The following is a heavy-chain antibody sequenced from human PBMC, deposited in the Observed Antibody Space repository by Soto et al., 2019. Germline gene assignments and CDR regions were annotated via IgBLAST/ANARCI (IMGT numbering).Heavy chain of an antibody. J-gene: IGHJ6*02. CDR2: INAGNGNT. D-gene: IGHD1-1*01. CDR1: GYTFTSYA. CDR3: ARDTPLSTGTGRSYYYYGMDV. Sequence: QVQLVQSGAEVKKPGASVKVSCKASGYTFTSYAMHWVRQAPGQRLEWMGWINAGNGNTKYSQKFQGRVTITRDTSASTAYMELSSLRSEDTAVYYCARDTPLSTGTGRSYYYYGMDVWGQGTTVTVSS. V-gene: IGHV1-3*01.